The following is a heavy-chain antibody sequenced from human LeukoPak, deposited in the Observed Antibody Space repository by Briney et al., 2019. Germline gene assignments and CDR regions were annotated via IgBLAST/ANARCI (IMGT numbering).Heavy chain of an antibody. V-gene: IGHV3-30*02. J-gene: IGHJ6*03. CDR2: IRYDGSNK. CDR3: AKGGNYYMDV. Sequence: GGSLRLSCAASGFTFSSYGMHWVRQAPGKGLEWVTFIRYDGSNKYYADSVKGRFTISRDNSKNTLYLQMNSLRPEDTAIYYCAKGGNYYMDVWGKGTTVTISS. CDR1: GFTFSSYG. D-gene: IGHD3-16*01.